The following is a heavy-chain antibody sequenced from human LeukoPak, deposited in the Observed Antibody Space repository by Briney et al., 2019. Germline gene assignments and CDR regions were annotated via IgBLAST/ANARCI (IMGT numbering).Heavy chain of an antibody. D-gene: IGHD5-12*01. V-gene: IGHV1-2*02. CDR2: INPNSGDL. J-gene: IGHJ4*02. CDR3: AILATTQLFDY. CDR1: EYTFTGYF. Sequence: ASVKVSCKASEYTFTGYFIHWVRQAPGQGLEWMGWINPNSGDLHYAQKFQGRVTMTRDTSISTAYMELSRLRSDDTAVYYCAILATTQLFDYWGQGTLVTVSS.